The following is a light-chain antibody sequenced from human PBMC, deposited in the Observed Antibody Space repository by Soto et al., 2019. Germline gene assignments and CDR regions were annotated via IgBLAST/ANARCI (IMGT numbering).Light chain of an antibody. J-gene: IGLJ3*02. CDR1: SSDVGGYNY. Sequence: QSALTQPRSVSGSPGQSVTISCTGTSSDVGGYNYVSWYQHHPGKAPKLINVSKRPSGVPDRFSASKSDSAASLTISGLQAEDEADYYCCSYAGGYTWVFGGGTKLTVL. CDR2: VS. CDR3: CSYAGGYTWV. V-gene: IGLV2-11*01.